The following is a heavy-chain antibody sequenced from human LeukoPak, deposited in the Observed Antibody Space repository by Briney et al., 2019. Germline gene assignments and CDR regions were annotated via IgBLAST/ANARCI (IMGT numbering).Heavy chain of an antibody. Sequence: ASVEVSCKASDYTFTSYGISWVRQAPGHGLEWMGWISAYNGNTNYEQKLQGRVTMTIDTSTSTAYMELRSLRADDTAVYYCARSSSVTIPGYYFDYWGQGTLVTVSS. CDR1: DYTFTSYG. D-gene: IGHD2-21*01. V-gene: IGHV1-18*01. CDR3: ARSSSVTIPGYYFDY. J-gene: IGHJ4*02. CDR2: ISAYNGNT.